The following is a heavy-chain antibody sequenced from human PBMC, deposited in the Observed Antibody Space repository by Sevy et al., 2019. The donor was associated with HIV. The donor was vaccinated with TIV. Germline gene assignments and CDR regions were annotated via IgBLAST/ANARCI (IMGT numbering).Heavy chain of an antibody. CDR3: AREGCTRPHDY. Sequence: GGSLRLSCAASGFAFYDYSMSWIRQAPGKGLEWVAILSFGGGKINYADSVKGRFTISRDNSKNSFYLQMDNLRVEDTALYYCAREGCTRPHDYWGQGTRVTVSS. D-gene: IGHD2-8*01. CDR1: GFAFYDYS. V-gene: IGHV3-23*01. J-gene: IGHJ4*02. CDR2: LSFGGGKI.